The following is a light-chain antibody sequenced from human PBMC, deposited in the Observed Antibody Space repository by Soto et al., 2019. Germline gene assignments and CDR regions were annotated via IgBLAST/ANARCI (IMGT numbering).Light chain of an antibody. J-gene: IGKJ5*01. CDR1: QDINIY. CDR2: DAS. V-gene: IGKV1-33*01. Sequence: IQMTHSPSSLFASVWDRVTITCQATQDINIYLNWYQQKPGKAPNLLIYDASNLEIGVPSRFSGSGSGTHFTFTISSLQTEDIGTYYCQQYDILPITFGRGTRLEIK. CDR3: QQYDILPIT.